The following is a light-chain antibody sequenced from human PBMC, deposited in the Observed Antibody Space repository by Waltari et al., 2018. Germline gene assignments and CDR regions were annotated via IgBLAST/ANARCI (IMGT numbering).Light chain of an antibody. J-gene: IGKJ5*01. CDR1: QSVLSSSDNKNY. V-gene: IGKV4-1*01. CDR2: WAS. Sequence: DIVMTKSPDSLAVSLGERATINCKYSQSVLSSSDNKNYLAWLQQKPGQPPKLLIYWASTRESGVPDRFSGSGSGTDFTLTISSPQVEDVALYYCHQYYSAPITFGQGTRLEIK. CDR3: HQYYSAPIT.